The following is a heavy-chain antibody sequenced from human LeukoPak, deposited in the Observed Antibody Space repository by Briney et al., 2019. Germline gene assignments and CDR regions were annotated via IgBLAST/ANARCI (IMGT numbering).Heavy chain of an antibody. J-gene: IGHJ4*02. D-gene: IGHD1-26*01. CDR2: INPNSGGT. CDR1: GYTFTGYY. V-gene: IGHV1-2*06. Sequence: ASVTVSCKASGYTFTGYYMHWVRQAPGQGLEWMGRINPNSGGTNYAQKFQGRVTMTRDTSISTAYMELSRLRSDDTAVYYCARGDSGSYLYYFDYWGQGTLVTVSS. CDR3: ARGDSGSYLYYFDY.